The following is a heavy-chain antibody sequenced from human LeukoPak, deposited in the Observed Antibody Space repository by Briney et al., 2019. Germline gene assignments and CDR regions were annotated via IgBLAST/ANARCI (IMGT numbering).Heavy chain of an antibody. CDR2: INPSGGST. Sequence: GASVKVSCKASGYTFTSYYMHWVRQAPGQGLEWMGIINPSGGSTSYAQKFQGRVTMTRDTSTSTVYMELSSLRSEDTAVYYYARDRQGLYYFDYWGQGTLVTVSS. CDR1: GYTFTSYY. J-gene: IGHJ4*02. CDR3: ARDRQGLYYFDY. V-gene: IGHV1-46*01. D-gene: IGHD3/OR15-3a*01.